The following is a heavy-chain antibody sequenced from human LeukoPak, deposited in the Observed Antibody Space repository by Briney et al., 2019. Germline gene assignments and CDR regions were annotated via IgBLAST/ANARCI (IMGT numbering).Heavy chain of an antibody. Sequence: SETLSLTCTVSGGSISSNNYYWGWIRQPPGKGLEWIASIYYSGSTYHNPSLKSRVTISLNTSKKQFSLKLSSVTAADTAVYYCARTQMVRGPNPQSWFDPWGQGTLVTVSS. V-gene: IGHV4-39*07. CDR1: GGSISSNNYY. D-gene: IGHD3-10*01. CDR2: IYYSGST. J-gene: IGHJ5*02. CDR3: ARTQMVRGPNPQSWFDP.